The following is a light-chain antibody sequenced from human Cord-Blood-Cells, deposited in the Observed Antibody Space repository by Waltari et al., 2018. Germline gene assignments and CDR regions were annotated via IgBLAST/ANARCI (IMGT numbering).Light chain of an antibody. CDR2: GAS. CDR3: QQYNNWPFT. Sequence: EIVMTPSPATLSVSPGERATLSCRANQSVSSNLAWYQQKPGQAPRLLIYGASTRATGIPARFSGSGSGTEFTLTISSLQSEDFAVYYCQQYNNWPFTFGPGTKVDIK. V-gene: IGKV3-15*01. CDR1: QSVSSN. J-gene: IGKJ3*01.